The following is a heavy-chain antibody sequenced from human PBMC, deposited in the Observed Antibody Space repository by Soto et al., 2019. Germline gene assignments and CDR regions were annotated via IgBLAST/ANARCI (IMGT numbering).Heavy chain of an antibody. CDR2: IRSKAYGGTT. V-gene: IGHV3-49*03. CDR3: TGFDYSSSWYSL. J-gene: IGHJ4*02. CDR1: GFTFGDYA. Sequence: PGGSLRLSCTASGFTFGDYAMSWFRQAPGKGLEWVGFIRSKAYGGTTEYAASVKGRFTISRDDSKSIAYLQMNSLKTEDTAVYYCTGFDYSSSWYSLWGQGTLVNVSS. D-gene: IGHD6-13*01.